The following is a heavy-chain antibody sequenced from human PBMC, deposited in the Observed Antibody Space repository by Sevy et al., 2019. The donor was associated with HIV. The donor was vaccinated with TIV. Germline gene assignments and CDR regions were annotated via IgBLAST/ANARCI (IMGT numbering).Heavy chain of an antibody. D-gene: IGHD6-13*01. CDR2: ISQGGSEE. CDR3: ARFVPLGY. J-gene: IGHJ4*02. Sequence: GGSLRLSCAASGFTFSSSSMTWVRQAPGKGLEWVATISQGGSEEYYVDSVKGRFTISRDNAKNSLYLQMNSLSAVDTAVYFCARFVPLGYWGQGTLVTVSS. CDR1: GFTFSSSS. V-gene: IGHV3-7*01.